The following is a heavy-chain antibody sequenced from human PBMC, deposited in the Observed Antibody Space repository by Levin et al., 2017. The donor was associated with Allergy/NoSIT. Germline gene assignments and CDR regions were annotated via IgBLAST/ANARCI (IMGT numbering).Heavy chain of an antibody. V-gene: IGHV3-15*01. D-gene: IGHD2-21*02. J-gene: IGHJ4*02. Sequence: PGGSLRLSCAASGFTFSNAWMSWVRQAPGKGLEWVGRIKSKTDGGTTDYAAPVKGRFTISRDDSKNTLYLQMNSLKTEDTAVYYCTTDQSYCGGDCYSLYDYWGQGTLVTVSS. CDR3: TTDQSYCGGDCYSLYDY. CDR2: IKSKTDGGTT. CDR1: GFTFSNAW.